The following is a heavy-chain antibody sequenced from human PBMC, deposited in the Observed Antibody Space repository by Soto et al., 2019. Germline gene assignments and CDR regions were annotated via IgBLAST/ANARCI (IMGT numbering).Heavy chain of an antibody. Sequence: EVQLLESGGGLVQPGGSLRLSCAASGFTFSSYAMSWVRQAPGKGLEWVSAISGSGGSTYYADSVKGRFTISRDNSNNLLCLQMNSLSAEDMAVYYCAKARRYHCSCGSCYSYYFDCWGQGTLVTVSS. D-gene: IGHD2-15*01. V-gene: IGHV3-23*01. J-gene: IGHJ4*02. CDR3: AKARRYHCSCGSCYSYYFDC. CDR2: ISGSGGST. CDR1: GFTFSSYA.